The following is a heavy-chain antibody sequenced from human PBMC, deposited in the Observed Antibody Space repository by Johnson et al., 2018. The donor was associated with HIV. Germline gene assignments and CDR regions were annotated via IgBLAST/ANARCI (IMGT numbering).Heavy chain of an antibody. Sequence: VQVVESGGGLVQPGRSLRLSCAASGFTVSSNYMSWVRQAPGKGLEWVSVIYSGGSTYYADSVKGRFTISRDNSKNTLYLQMNSLRAEDTAVYYCARYYDSRPFDIWGQGTMVTVSS. CDR2: IYSGGST. CDR1: GFTVSSNY. D-gene: IGHD3-22*01. V-gene: IGHV3-66*01. CDR3: ARYYDSRPFDI. J-gene: IGHJ3*02.